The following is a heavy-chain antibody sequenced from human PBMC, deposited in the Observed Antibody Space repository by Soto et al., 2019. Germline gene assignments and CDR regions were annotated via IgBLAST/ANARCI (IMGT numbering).Heavy chain of an antibody. CDR1: GGTFNNYA. V-gene: IGHV1-69*01. D-gene: IGHD5-12*01. CDR2: IIPIIGTA. Sequence: QVQLVQSGAEVKKPGSSVKVSCKASGGTFNNYAISWVRQAPGQGLEWMGGIIPIIGTADYAHKFQGRLAISADESTGTTFMELSSLRSEATALYYCARGGVDVVAPSSFDYCGQGTLVTGSS. CDR3: ARGGVDVVAPSSFDY. J-gene: IGHJ4*02.